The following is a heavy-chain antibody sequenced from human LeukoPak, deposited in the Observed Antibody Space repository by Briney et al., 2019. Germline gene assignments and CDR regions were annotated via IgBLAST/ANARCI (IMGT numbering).Heavy chain of an antibody. D-gene: IGHD5-18*01. V-gene: IGHV1-8*01. Sequence: ASVKVSCKASGYTFTSYDSNWVRQATGQGLEWMGWMNPNSGNTGYAQKFQGRVTMTRNTSISTAYMELSSLRSEDTAVYYCARAFGYSYGYFYYFDYWGQGTLVTVSS. CDR2: MNPNSGNT. CDR1: GYTFTSYD. CDR3: ARAFGYSYGYFYYFDY. J-gene: IGHJ4*02.